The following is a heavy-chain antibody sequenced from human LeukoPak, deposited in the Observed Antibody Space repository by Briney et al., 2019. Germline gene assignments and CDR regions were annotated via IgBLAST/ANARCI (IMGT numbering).Heavy chain of an antibody. CDR1: GYSISSGYY. V-gene: IGHV4-38-2*01. CDR2: IYHSGST. Sequence: SEALSLTCAVSGYSISSGYYWGWIRQPPGKGLEWIGSIYHSGSTYYNPSLKSRVTISVDTSKNQFSLKLSSVTAADTAVYYCARQTDYDFWSGYYTGSRWFDPWGQGTLVTVSS. D-gene: IGHD3/OR15-3a*01. J-gene: IGHJ5*02. CDR3: ARQTDYDFWSGYYTGSRWFDP.